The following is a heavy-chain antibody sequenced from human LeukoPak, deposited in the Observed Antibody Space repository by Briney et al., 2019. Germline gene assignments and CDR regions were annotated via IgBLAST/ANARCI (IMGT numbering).Heavy chain of an antibody. J-gene: IGHJ4*02. Sequence: GGSLRLSCAASGFTFSSYAMNWVRQAPGKGLKWVSAISGSGGSTYYADSVKGRFTISRDNSKNTLYLQMNSLRAEDTAVYYCATKSVGATPNYFDYWGQGTLVTVSS. CDR1: GFTFSSYA. V-gene: IGHV3-23*01. CDR2: ISGSGGST. CDR3: ATKSVGATPNYFDY. D-gene: IGHD1-26*01.